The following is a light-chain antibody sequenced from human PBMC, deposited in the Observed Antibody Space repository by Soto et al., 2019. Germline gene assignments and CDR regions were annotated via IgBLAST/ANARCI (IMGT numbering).Light chain of an antibody. V-gene: IGKV3-20*01. J-gene: IGKJ4*01. CDR2: GAS. Sequence: EIVLTQSPGTLSLSPGERATLSCRASQSVSRSTSLAWYQEKTGQAPILLIYGASSRAVGVPDRFSGSGSGTDFTLTISRLEPEDFAVYYCQQYGDSPLTFGGGTKVE. CDR3: QQYGDSPLT. CDR1: QSVSRSTS.